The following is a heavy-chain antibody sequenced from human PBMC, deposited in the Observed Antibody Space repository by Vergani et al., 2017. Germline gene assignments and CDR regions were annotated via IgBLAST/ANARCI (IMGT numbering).Heavy chain of an antibody. CDR2: LSASDRRT. Sequence: EVQLLDSGGGLVQPGGSLRLSCAASGFTFIMYDMSWVRQAPGKGLEWVSSLSASDRRTHYADSVKGRFTISRDNSKNTLFLHMNSLRPEDTAVYYCAKVGRAEVACTFGAFDIWGQGTMVAVSS. V-gene: IGHV3-23*01. CDR3: AKVGRAEVACTFGAFDI. J-gene: IGHJ3*02. D-gene: IGHD6-19*01. CDR1: GFTFIMYD.